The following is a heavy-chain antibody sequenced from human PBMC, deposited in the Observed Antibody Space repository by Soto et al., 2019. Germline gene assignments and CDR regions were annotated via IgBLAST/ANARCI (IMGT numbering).Heavy chain of an antibody. CDR1: GYSFTSHG. CDR3: ARMVRGPKIDYYHYIDV. J-gene: IGHJ6*03. D-gene: IGHD3-10*01. CDR2: ISANSGDT. V-gene: IGHV1-18*01. Sequence: QVQLVQSRAEVKKPGASVKVSCKASGYSFTSHGISWVLQAPGQGLEWMGWISANSGDTNYAQKLQGRVTVTTDTSTSTAYLELRSLRSEDTAVYYCARMVRGPKIDYYHYIDVWGKGTTVTVSS.